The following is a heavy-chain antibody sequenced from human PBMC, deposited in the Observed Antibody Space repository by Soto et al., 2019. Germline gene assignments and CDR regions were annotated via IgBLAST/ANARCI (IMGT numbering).Heavy chain of an antibody. CDR2: IYYSGST. V-gene: IGHV4-31*03. CDR3: ATAAARNVGYYYGMDV. CDR1: GGSISSGGYY. D-gene: IGHD6-13*01. Sequence: QVQLQESGPGLVKPSQTLSLTCTVSGGSISSGGYYWSWIRQHPGKGLEWIGYIYYSGSTYYNPSLKSRVTISGDTSKNQFSLKLSSVTAADTAVYYCATAAARNVGYYYGMDVWGQGTTVTVSS. J-gene: IGHJ6*02.